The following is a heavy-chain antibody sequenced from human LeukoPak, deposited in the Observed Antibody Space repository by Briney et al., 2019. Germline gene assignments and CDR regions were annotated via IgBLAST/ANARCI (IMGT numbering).Heavy chain of an antibody. CDR2: ISAYNGNT. CDR1: GHTFTSYG. CDR3: ARGYCTNGVCPPQGLDY. V-gene: IGHV1-18*01. J-gene: IGHJ4*02. Sequence: ASVKVSCKASGHTFTSYGISWVRQAPGQGLEWMGWISAYNGNTNYAQKLQGRVTMTTDTSTSTAYMELRSLRSDDTAVYYCARGYCTNGVCPPQGLDYWGQGTLVTVSS. D-gene: IGHD2-8*01.